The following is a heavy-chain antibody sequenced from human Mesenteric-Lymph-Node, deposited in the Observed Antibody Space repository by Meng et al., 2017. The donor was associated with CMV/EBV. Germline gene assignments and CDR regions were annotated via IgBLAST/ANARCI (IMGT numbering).Heavy chain of an antibody. CDR1: GGSISSRSYY. Sequence: CTVSGGSISSRSYYWGWIRQPPGQGLEWIGSIYYSGSTYYNPSLKSRVTISVDTSKNQFSLKLSSVTAADTAVYYCARQPVYGSGFDYWGQGTLVTVSS. V-gene: IGHV4-39*01. CDR2: IYYSGST. J-gene: IGHJ4*02. D-gene: IGHD2-8*01. CDR3: ARQPVYGSGFDY.